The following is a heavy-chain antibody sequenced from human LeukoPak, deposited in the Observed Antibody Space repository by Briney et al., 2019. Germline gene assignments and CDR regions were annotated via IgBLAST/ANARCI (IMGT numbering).Heavy chain of an antibody. Sequence: ASVKLSCKASGYTFTSYDFNWVRQPTGQGLELMGWMNPNSGNTGYAQKFQGRVTMTRNTSISTAYMELSSLRSEDTAVYYCARGMGSGSYSAAYYFDYWGQGTLVTVSS. CDR2: MNPNSGNT. CDR3: ARGMGSGSYSAAYYFDY. D-gene: IGHD3-22*01. V-gene: IGHV1-8*01. CDR1: GYTFTSYD. J-gene: IGHJ4*02.